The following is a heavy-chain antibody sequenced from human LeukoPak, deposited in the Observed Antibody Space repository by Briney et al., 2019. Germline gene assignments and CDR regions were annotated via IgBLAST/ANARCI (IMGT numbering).Heavy chain of an antibody. Sequence: GGSLRLSCAASGFTFDDYAMHWVRQAPGKGLEWVSGISWNSGSIGYADSVKGRFTISRDNAKNSLYLQMNSLRAEDTALYYCAKDRNPYYYDSGGYDYWGQGTLVTVSS. D-gene: IGHD3-22*01. V-gene: IGHV3-9*01. J-gene: IGHJ4*02. CDR3: AKDRNPYYYDSGGYDY. CDR2: ISWNSGSI. CDR1: GFTFDDYA.